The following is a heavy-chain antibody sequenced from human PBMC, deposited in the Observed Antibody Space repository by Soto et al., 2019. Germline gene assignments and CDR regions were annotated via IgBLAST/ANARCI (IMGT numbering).Heavy chain of an antibody. CDR1: GFTFSNAW. J-gene: IGHJ4*02. Sequence: GGSLRLSCAASGFTFSNAWMNWVRQAPGKGLEWVGRIKSKTDGGTTDYAAPVKGRFTISRDDSKNTLYLQMNSLKTEDTAVYYCTTALYDFWSGYYTGFDYWGQGTLVTVSS. CDR3: TTALYDFWSGYYTGFDY. CDR2: IKSKTDGGTT. V-gene: IGHV3-15*07. D-gene: IGHD3-3*01.